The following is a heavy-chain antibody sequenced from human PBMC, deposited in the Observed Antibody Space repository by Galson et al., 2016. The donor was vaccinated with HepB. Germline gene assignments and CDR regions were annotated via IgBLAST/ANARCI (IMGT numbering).Heavy chain of an antibody. J-gene: IGHJ4*02. CDR2: IFYTGST. Sequence: SETLSLTCTVSGGSISAYYWSWIRQPPGKGLEWIGYIFYTGSTSYNPSLKSRVTISVDTSKNQFSLKLSSVTAADTAVYYCARERYDSWNGYSHHPFDYWGQGTLVTVSS. CDR1: GGSISAYY. D-gene: IGHD3-3*01. V-gene: IGHV4-59*01. CDR3: ARERYDSWNGYSHHPFDY.